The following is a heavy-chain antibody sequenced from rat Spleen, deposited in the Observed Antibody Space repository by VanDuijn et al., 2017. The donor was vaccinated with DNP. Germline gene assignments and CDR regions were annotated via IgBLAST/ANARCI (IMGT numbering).Heavy chain of an antibody. CDR2: ISPSGGST. Sequence: EVQLVESGGGLVQPGRSLKLSCEASGFTFSKDYMAWVRQAPTKGLEWVASISPSGGSTYYRDSVKGRFTFSRDNAKSTLYLQMNSLRSEDTATYYCTRDYVMDAWGQGASVTVSS. CDR3: TRDYVMDA. V-gene: IGHV5-27*01. CDR1: GFTFSKDY. J-gene: IGHJ4*01.